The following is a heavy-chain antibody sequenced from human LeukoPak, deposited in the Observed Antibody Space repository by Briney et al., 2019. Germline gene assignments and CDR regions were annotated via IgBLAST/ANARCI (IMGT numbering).Heavy chain of an antibody. Sequence: SETLSLTCTVSGGSISSTTYYWGWIRQPPGKGLEWIGTIYYSGTTYYNPSLKSRVTISVDTSKNQFSLELSFMTAADTAVYYCARGPTLKYFHHWGQGTLVSVSS. J-gene: IGHJ1*01. CDR3: ARGPTLKYFHH. CDR2: IYYSGTT. V-gene: IGHV4-39*02. CDR1: GGSISSTTYY.